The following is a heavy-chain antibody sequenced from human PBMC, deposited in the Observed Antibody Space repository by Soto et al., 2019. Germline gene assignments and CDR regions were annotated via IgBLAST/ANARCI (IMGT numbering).Heavy chain of an antibody. V-gene: IGHV4-30-4*01. CDR2: MYDRGST. D-gene: IGHD2-8*01. Sequence: SETLSLTCTVSGGSISSDYYYWSWIRQPPGKGLEWIGHMYDRGSTFYNPSLESRVTMSVDTSKNQFSLRLSAVTAADTAVYYCASYCTHGVCSNPFYYYGMDVWGQGSPVTVSS. CDR3: ASYCTHGVCSNPFYYYGMDV. J-gene: IGHJ6*02. CDR1: GGSISSDYYY.